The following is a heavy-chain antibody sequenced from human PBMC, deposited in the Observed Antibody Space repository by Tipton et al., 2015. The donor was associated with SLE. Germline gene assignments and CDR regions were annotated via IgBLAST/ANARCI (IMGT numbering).Heavy chain of an antibody. D-gene: IGHD6-13*01. CDR1: GDSVTSGLYY. Sequence: TLSLTCSVSGDSVTSGLYYWSWIRQAAGKGLQWIGRKYISGTSNHNPSFKSRVTISVDTSKNEFSLKLYSVPAADTAVYYCARASAAASSNMDVWGKGTAVTVSS. CDR2: KYISGTS. CDR3: ARASAAASSNMDV. V-gene: IGHV4-61*02. J-gene: IGHJ6*03.